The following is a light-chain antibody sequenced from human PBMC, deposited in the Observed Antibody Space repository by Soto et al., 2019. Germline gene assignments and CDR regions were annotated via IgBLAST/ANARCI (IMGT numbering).Light chain of an antibody. J-gene: IGLJ3*02. CDR3: QTWGTGIWV. Sequence: QLVLTQAPSDSASLGASVKLTCTLSSGHSSYAIAWHQQQPEKGPRYLMKLNNDGSHSKGDGIPDRFSGSSSGAERYLTISSLQSEDEADYYCQTWGTGIWVFGGGTKVTVL. V-gene: IGLV4-69*01. CDR2: LNNDGSH. CDR1: SGHSSYA.